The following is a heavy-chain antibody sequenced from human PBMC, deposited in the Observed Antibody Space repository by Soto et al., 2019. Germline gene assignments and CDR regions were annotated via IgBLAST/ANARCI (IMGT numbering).Heavy chain of an antibody. J-gene: IGHJ4*02. CDR2: IYYSGST. D-gene: IGHD3-22*01. CDR3: ARGQNYYDSSGYLDY. Sequence: SETLSLTCTVSGGSISSYYWSWIRQPPGKGLEWIGYIYYSGSTNYNPSLKSRVTISVDTSKNQFSLKLSSVTAADTAVYYCARGQNYYDSSGYLDYWGQGTLVTVSS. CDR1: GGSISSYY. V-gene: IGHV4-59*01.